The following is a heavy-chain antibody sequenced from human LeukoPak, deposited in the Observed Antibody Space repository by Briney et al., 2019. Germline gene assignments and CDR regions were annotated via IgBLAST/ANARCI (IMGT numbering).Heavy chain of an antibody. Sequence: ASVKVSCKASGGTFSSYAISWVRQAPGQGLEWMGIINPSGGSTSYAQKFQGRVTMTGDTSTSTVYMELSSLRSEDTAVYYCAREMTTVTTGFDYWGQGTLVTVSS. CDR2: INPSGGST. CDR3: AREMTTVTTGFDY. J-gene: IGHJ4*02. V-gene: IGHV1-46*01. CDR1: GGTFSSYA. D-gene: IGHD4-17*01.